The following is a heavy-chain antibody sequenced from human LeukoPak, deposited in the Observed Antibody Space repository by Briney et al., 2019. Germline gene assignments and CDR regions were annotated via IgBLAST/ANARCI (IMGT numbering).Heavy chain of an antibody. CDR2: IYYSGST. J-gene: IGHJ6*02. Sequence: SETLSLTCTVSGGSISSYYWSWIRQPPGKGLEWIGYIYYSGSTNYNPSLKSRVTISVDTSKNQFSLKLSSVTAADTAVYYCASSTQIAAAGTRDDYYYYYGMDVWGQGTTVTVSS. CDR3: ASSTQIAAAGTRDDYYYYYGMDV. V-gene: IGHV4-59*08. D-gene: IGHD6-13*01. CDR1: GGSISSYY.